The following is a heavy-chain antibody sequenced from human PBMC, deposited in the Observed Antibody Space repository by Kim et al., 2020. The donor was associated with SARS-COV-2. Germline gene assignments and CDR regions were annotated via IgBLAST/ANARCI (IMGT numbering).Heavy chain of an antibody. CDR1: GFTLGGCA. CDR3: ARTQCAAGRVEGYYF. Sequence: GGSLRLSCAATGFTLGGCAMHWVRQAPGKGLEWVAVICWDGGRKYYADSVKGRFTISRDNAKNSLYLQMNSLRAEDTAVYYCARTQCAAGRVEGYYF. D-gene: IGHD6-19*01. CDR2: ICWDGGRK. J-gene: IGHJ4*01. V-gene: IGHV3-30*04.